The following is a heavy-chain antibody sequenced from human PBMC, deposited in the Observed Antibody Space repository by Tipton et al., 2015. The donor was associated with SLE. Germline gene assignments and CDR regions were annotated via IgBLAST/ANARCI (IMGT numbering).Heavy chain of an antibody. V-gene: IGHV3-74*01. CDR3: ARDRGSGSYYRRYYYYDIDV. Sequence: SLRLSCAASGFTFSSYWMHWVRQAPGKGLVWVSRMNSDGSIANYADSVKGRFAISRDNAKNTLYLQVNSLRAEDTAVYSCARDRGSGSYYRRYYYYDIDVWGQGTTVTVSS. CDR2: MNSDGSIA. J-gene: IGHJ6*02. CDR1: GFTFSSYW. D-gene: IGHD3-10*01.